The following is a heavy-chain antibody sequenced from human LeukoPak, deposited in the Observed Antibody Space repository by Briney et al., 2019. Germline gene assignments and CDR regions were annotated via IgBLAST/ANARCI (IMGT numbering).Heavy chain of an antibody. CDR2: INPNSGGT. Sequence: GASVKVSCKASGYTFTGYYMHWVRQAPGQGLEWMGWINPNSGGTNYAQKFQGRVTMTRDTSISTAYMELSRLRSDDTAVYYCARDRLVRLRLQFPFLFDYWGQGTLVTVSS. CDR3: ARDRLVRLRLQFPFLFDY. CDR1: GYTFTGYY. D-gene: IGHD4-11*01. J-gene: IGHJ4*02. V-gene: IGHV1-2*02.